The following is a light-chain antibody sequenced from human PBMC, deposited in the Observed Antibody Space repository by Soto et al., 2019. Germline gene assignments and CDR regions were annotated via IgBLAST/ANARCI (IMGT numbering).Light chain of an antibody. CDR3: QSYDNSLSGSYV. V-gene: IGLV1-40*01. J-gene: IGLJ1*01. CDR1: SSNIGAGYE. Sequence: QAVVTQPPSVSGAPGERVTISCTGSSSNIGAGYEVHWYQQLPGTSPKLLIYEDTDRPSGVPDRFSGSKSGTSASLAITGLLAEDEADYYCQSYDNSLSGSYVFGTGTQLTVL. CDR2: EDT.